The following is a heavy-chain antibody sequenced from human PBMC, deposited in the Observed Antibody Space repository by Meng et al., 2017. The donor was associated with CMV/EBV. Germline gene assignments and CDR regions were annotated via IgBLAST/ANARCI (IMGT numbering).Heavy chain of an antibody. J-gene: IGHJ5*02. D-gene: IGHD3-3*01. V-gene: IGHV1-8*03. CDR1: GYTFTSYD. Sequence: ASVKVSCKASGYTFTSYDINWVRQATGQGLEWMGWMNPNSGNTGYAQKFQGRVTITRNTSISTAYMELSSLRSEDTAVYYCARGFNDFWSGYYYNWFDPWGQGTLVTVS. CDR3: ARGFNDFWSGYYYNWFDP. CDR2: MNPNSGNT.